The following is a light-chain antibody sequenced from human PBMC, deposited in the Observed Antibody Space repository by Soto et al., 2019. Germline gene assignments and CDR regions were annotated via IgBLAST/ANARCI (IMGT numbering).Light chain of an antibody. J-gene: IGLJ2*01. CDR2: DVN. CDR1: SRDVGGYSY. Sequence: QSALTQPASVSGSPGQSITISCTGTSRDVGGYSYVCWYQQHPGKAPKLMIYDVNNRPSGVSDRFSGSKSGNTASLTISGLQAEDESDYYCSSFTSYSTLVFGGGTQLTVL. V-gene: IGLV2-14*03. CDR3: SSFTSYSTLV.